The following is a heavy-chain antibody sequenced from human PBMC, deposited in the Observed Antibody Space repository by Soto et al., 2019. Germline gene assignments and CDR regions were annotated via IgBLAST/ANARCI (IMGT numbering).Heavy chain of an antibody. CDR3: ARHAPLPPRYSSSLLPENWFDP. Sequence: QVQLQESGPGLVKPSETLSLTCTVSGGSISSYYWSWIRQPPGKGLAWIGYIYYSGSTNYNPSLKSRGTISVDTSKNQFSLKLSSVTAADTAVYYCARHAPLPPRYSSSLLPENWFDPWGQGTLVTVSS. V-gene: IGHV4-59*08. J-gene: IGHJ5*02. D-gene: IGHD6-13*01. CDR2: IYYSGST. CDR1: GGSISSYY.